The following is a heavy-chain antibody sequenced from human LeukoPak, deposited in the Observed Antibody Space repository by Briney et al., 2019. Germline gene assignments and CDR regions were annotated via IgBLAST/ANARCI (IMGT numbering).Heavy chain of an antibody. J-gene: IGHJ4*02. V-gene: IGHV1-18*01. CDR2: ISAYNGNT. Sequence: ASVKVSCKASGYTFTSYGISWVRQAPGQGLEWMGWISAYNGNTNYAQKLQGRVTMTTDTSTSTAYMELRSLRSDDTAVYYCATAGSYCGGDCYLSHYWGQGTLVTVSS. D-gene: IGHD2-21*01. CDR1: GYTFTSYG. CDR3: ATAGSYCGGDCYLSHY.